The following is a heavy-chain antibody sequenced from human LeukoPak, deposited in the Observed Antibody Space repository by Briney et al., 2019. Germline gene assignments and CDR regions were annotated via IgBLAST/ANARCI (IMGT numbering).Heavy chain of an antibody. V-gene: IGHV4-39*01. CDR1: GGSLSSSGHW. J-gene: IGHJ4*02. CDR2: IHYSGKV. Sequence: SETLSLTCTVPGGSLSSSGHWWVWIRQPPGKGLEWIGSIHYSGKVYYNPSLKSRVTTSVDTFTDQFSLRLSSATAADTAIYYCARQSGDQSSAWYFDAWGQGTLVTVSS. CDR3: ARQSGDQSSAWYFDA. D-gene: IGHD6-19*01.